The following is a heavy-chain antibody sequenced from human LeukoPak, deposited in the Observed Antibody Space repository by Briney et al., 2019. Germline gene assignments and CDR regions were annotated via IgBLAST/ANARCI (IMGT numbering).Heavy chain of an antibody. J-gene: IGHJ4*02. Sequence: GESLRLSCAASGFTFSSYTTSWVRQAPGKGLEWVSTITTSDGNTYYADSVKGRFTVSRDNSKNTLFLQMNSLRAEDTVVYYCAKDGGLWVSAHWGDSWGRGTLVTVSS. D-gene: IGHD7-27*01. CDR3: AKDGGLWVSAHWGDS. CDR1: GFTFSSYT. V-gene: IGHV3-23*01. CDR2: ITTSDGNT.